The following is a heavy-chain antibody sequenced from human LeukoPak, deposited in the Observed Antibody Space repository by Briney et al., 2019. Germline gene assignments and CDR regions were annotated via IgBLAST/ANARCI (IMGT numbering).Heavy chain of an antibody. Sequence: GASVKVSCKASGYTFTGYYMHWVRQAPGQGLEWMGWINPNSGGTNYAQKFQGRVTMTRDTSISTAYMELSRLRSDDTAVYYCARESSMVRGVTVYAFDIWGQGTMVTVSS. CDR2: INPNSGGT. CDR1: GYTFTGYY. CDR3: ARESSMVRGVTVYAFDI. J-gene: IGHJ3*02. V-gene: IGHV1-2*02. D-gene: IGHD3-10*01.